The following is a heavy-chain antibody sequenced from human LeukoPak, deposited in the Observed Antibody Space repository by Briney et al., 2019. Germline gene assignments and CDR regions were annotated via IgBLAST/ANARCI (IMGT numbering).Heavy chain of an antibody. J-gene: IGHJ4*02. D-gene: IGHD2-2*01. V-gene: IGHV3-7*03. CDR1: GFTFGSYW. CDR3: AREGVIVVVPAAPDY. Sequence: PGGSLRLSCAASGFTFGSYWMSWVRQAPGKGLEWVANIKQDGSEKYYVDSVKGRFTISRDNAKNSLYLQMNSLRAEDTAVYYCAREGVIVVVPAAPDYWGQGTLVTVSS. CDR2: IKQDGSEK.